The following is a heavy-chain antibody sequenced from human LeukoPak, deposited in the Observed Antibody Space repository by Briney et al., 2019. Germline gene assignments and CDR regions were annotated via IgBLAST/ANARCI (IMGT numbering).Heavy chain of an antibody. Sequence: GGSLRLSCAASGFSFSSYEMNWVRQAPGKGLQWISYISRSGDAIYYADSVKGRLTVSRDNAKNSLYVQMNSLRAEDTAVYYCARDRPDRGYSYGRDFDYWGQGTLVTVSS. J-gene: IGHJ4*02. CDR1: GFSFSSYE. CDR3: ARDRPDRGYSYGRDFDY. D-gene: IGHD5-18*01. V-gene: IGHV3-48*03. CDR2: ISRSGDAI.